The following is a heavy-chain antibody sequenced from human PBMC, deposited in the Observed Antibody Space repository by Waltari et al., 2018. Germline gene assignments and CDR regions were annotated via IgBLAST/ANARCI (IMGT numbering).Heavy chain of an antibody. J-gene: IGHJ6*03. V-gene: IGHV4-4*07. CDR2: IYTSGST. CDR1: GGSISSYY. D-gene: IGHD1-7*01. Sequence: QVQLQESGPGLVKPSETLSLTCTVSGGSISSYYWSWIRQPAGKGLEWIGRIYTSGSTNSNPSLKGRVTMSVDTSKNQFSLKLSSVTAADTAVYYCASGTNGGYYYYMDVWGKGTTVTVSS. CDR3: ASGTNGGYYYYMDV.